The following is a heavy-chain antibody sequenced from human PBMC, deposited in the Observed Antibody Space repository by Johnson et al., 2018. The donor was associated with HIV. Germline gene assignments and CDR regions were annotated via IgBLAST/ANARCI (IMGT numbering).Heavy chain of an antibody. J-gene: IGHJ3*02. CDR2: IYSGGST. Sequence: EVQLVESGGGLVQPGGSLRLSCAASGFSVSDSYVSWVRQAAGRGLEWVSVIYSGGSTYYADSVEGRFTISRDTSKNTVYLQMNSLTSDDTAIYSCARRGLGGIETALDIWGQGTMVTVSS. CDR1: GFSVSDSY. V-gene: IGHV3-66*02. D-gene: IGHD3-16*01. CDR3: ARRGLGGIETALDI.